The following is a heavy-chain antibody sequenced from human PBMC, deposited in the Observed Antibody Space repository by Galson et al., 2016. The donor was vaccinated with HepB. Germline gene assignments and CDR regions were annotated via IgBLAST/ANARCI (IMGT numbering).Heavy chain of an antibody. CDR2: ISYDGSNK. V-gene: IGHV3-30*13. CDR3: ARDKGAGSDDIWSGYYMGY. CDR1: GFTFSSYG. J-gene: IGHJ4*02. Sequence: SLRLACAASGFTFSSYGMHWVRQAPGKRLEWLAVISYDGSNKYYADSVKGRITISRDNSKNRLYLQMNSLRAEDTAVYYCARDKGAGSDDIWSGYYMGYWGQGSLVTVSS. D-gene: IGHD3-3*01.